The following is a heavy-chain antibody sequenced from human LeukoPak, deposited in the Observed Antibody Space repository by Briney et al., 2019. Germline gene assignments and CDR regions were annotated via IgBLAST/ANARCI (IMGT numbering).Heavy chain of an antibody. CDR1: GFTFSRNA. Sequence: PGGSLRLSCAASGFTFSRNAMHWVRQGPGKGLEWVAVISYDGSNKYYADSVKGRFTISRDNAKSSLHLQMNSLRAEDTAVYYCARSGYCSGGSCYTPSIVDYWGQGTLVTVSS. CDR3: ARSGYCSGGSCYTPSIVDY. D-gene: IGHD2-15*01. CDR2: ISYDGSNK. V-gene: IGHV3-30-3*01. J-gene: IGHJ4*02.